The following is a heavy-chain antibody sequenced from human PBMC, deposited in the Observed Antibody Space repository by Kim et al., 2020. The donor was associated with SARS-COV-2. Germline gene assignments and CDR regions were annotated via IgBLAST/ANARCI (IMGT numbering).Heavy chain of an antibody. Sequence: NYHPSLEGRVTMSLDRSKKQVSLTLTSVTAADTAVYYCARVRPDYYYGMDVWGQGTTVTVSS. V-gene: IGHV4-4*07. J-gene: IGHJ6*02. CDR3: ARVRPDYYYGMDV.